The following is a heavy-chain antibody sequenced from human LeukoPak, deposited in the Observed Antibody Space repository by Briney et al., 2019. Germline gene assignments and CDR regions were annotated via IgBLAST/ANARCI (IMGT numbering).Heavy chain of an antibody. J-gene: IGHJ4*02. V-gene: IGHV2-5*08. D-gene: IGHD3-22*01. Sequence: PSQTLSLTCTVSGGSISSGDYYWSWIRQPPGKALEWLALIYWDDDKRYSPSLKSRLTITKDTSKNQVVLTMTNMDPVDTATYYCAHTYYYDSSGYDYWGQGTLVTVSS. CDR3: AHTYYYDSSGYDY. CDR1: GGSISSGDYY. CDR2: IYWDDDK.